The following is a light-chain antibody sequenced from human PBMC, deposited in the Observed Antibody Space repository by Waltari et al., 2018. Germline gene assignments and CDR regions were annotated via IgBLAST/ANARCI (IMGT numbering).Light chain of an antibody. J-gene: IGKJ4*01. CDR3: QHFENLPLT. CDR2: EAS. CDR1: QDITNN. V-gene: IGKV1-33*01. Sequence: DIQMTQSPSSLSASVGDRVTISCQASQDITNNLNWYQQKPGQAPKLLIYEASTLHTGVPSRFRGRGYGTDFTLISSRLQPEDVATYYCQHFENLPLTFGGGTKVEIK.